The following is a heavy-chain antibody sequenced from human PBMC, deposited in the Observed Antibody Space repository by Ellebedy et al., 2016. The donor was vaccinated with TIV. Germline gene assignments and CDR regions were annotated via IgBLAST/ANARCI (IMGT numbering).Heavy chain of an antibody. D-gene: IGHD3-10*01. J-gene: IGHJ3*02. Sequence: GESLKISXAASGFTFSSYAMSWVRQAPGKGLEWVSAISGSGGSTYYADSVKGRFTISRDNSKNTLYLQMNSLRAEDTAVYYCAKDSRGSGRYSAFDIWGQGTMVTVSS. CDR1: GFTFSSYA. CDR3: AKDSRGSGRYSAFDI. V-gene: IGHV3-23*01. CDR2: ISGSGGST.